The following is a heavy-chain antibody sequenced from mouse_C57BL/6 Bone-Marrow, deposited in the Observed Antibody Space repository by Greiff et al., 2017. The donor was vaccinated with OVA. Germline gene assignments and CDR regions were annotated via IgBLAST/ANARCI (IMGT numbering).Heavy chain of an antibody. V-gene: IGHV5-16*01. CDR1: GFTFSDYY. D-gene: IGHD2-5*01. J-gene: IGHJ1*03. CDR2: INYDGSST. Sequence: EVMLVESEGGLVQPGSSMKLSCTASGFTFSDYYMAWVRQVPEKGLEWVANINYDGSSTYYLDSLKSRFIISRDNAKNILYLQMSSLKSEDTATYYCARGGAYYSNHWYFDVWGTGTTVTVSS. CDR3: ARGGAYYSNHWYFDV.